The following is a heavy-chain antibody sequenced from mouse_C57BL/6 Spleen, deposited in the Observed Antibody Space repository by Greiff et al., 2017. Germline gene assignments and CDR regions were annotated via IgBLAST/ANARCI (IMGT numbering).Heavy chain of an antibody. D-gene: IGHD2-4*01. V-gene: IGHV1-81*01. CDR2: IYPRSGNT. Sequence: VKLVESGAELARPGASVKLSCKASGYTFTSYGISWVTQRTGQGLEWIGEIYPRSGNTYYNEKFKGKATLTADKSSSTAYMELRSLTSEDSAVYFCAREAVYYDYDVRFAYWRQGTLVTVSA. CDR1: GYTFTSYG. CDR3: AREAVYYDYDVRFAY. J-gene: IGHJ3*01.